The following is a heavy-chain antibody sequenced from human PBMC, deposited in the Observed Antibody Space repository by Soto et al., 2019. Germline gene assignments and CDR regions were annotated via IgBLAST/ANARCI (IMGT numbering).Heavy chain of an antibody. CDR3: ARSHTLTGSTRFDP. V-gene: IGHV3-48*02. D-gene: IGHD1-7*01. CDR2: IDTSSSTI. J-gene: IGHJ5*02. Sequence: GGSLRLSCAASGFSLSTYNMNWVRQAPGKGLEWISYIDTSSSTICYADSVKGRFTISRDNAKNSMFLQMNSLRDEDTAIYYCARSHTLTGSTRFDPWGQGTLVTVSS. CDR1: GFSLSTYN.